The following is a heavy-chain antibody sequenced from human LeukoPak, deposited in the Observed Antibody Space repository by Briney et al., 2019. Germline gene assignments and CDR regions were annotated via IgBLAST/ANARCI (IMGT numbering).Heavy chain of an antibody. D-gene: IGHD1-7*01. CDR3: ARDQDNWNYGEYYSDY. V-gene: IGHV3-64*01. J-gene: IGHJ4*02. Sequence: GGSLRLSCAASGFTFSSYAMHWVRQAPGKGLEYVSAISSNGGSTYYANSVKGRFTTSRDNSKNTLYLQMGSLRAEDMAVYYCARDQDNWNYGEYYSDYWGQGTLVTVSS. CDR2: ISSNGGST. CDR1: GFTFSSYA.